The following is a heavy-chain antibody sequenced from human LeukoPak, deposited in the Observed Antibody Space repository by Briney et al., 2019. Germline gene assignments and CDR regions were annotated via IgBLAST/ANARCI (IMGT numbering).Heavy chain of an antibody. J-gene: IGHJ6*02. D-gene: IGHD3-10*01. CDR2: IRYDGSNK. CDR1: GFTFSSYG. CDR3: AKDIGFGEFYYYGMDV. Sequence: PGGSLRLSCAASGFTFSSYGMHWVRQAPGKGLEWVAFIRYDGSNKYYADSVKGRFTISRDNSKNTLYLQMNSLRGEDTALYYCAKDIGFGEFYYYGMDVWGQGTTVTVSS. V-gene: IGHV3-30*02.